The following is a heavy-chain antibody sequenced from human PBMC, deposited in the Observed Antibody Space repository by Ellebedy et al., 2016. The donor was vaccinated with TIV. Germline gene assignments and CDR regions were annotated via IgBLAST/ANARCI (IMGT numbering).Heavy chain of an antibody. J-gene: IGHJ5*02. V-gene: IGHV3-7*03. CDR3: ARLQMTTTFNWFDP. CDR1: GFTFSSYW. CDR2: IKQDGSEK. Sequence: GESLKISCEASGFTFSSYWMSWVRQAPGKGLEWVANIKQDGSEKYYVDSVKGRFTISRDNAKNSLYLQMNSLRAEDTAVYYCARLQMTTTFNWFDPWGQGTLVTVSS. D-gene: IGHD4-17*01.